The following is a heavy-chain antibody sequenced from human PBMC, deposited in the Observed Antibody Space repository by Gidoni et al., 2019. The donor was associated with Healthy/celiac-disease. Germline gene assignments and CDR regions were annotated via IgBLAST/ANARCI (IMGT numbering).Heavy chain of an antibody. CDR3: ARLMDIVATIQGILDP. D-gene: IGHD5-12*01. V-gene: IGHV4-39*01. J-gene: IGHJ5*02. CDR1: GGSIRSSSYY. Sequence: RQLQESGPGRGKPSETLSLTCTVAGGSIRSSSYYWGWIRQPPGKGLEWIGRIYYSVSTYSHPSLKSRVTISVDTSKNQFSLKLSSVTAADTAVYSCARLMDIVATIQGILDPWGQGTLVTVSS. CDR2: IYYSVST.